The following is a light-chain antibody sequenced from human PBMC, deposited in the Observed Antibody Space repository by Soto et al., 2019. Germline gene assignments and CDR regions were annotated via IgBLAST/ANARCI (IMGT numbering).Light chain of an antibody. CDR3: QQHGSYPWT. CDR2: AAS. Sequence: AIRMTPSPSSLSASTGDRVTITCRASQGISSYLAWYQQKPGKAPKLLIYAASTLQSGVPSRFSGSGSGTDFTLTISCLQPEDFATYYCQQHGSYPWTFGQGTKVDI. J-gene: IGKJ1*01. CDR1: QGISSY. V-gene: IGKV1-8*01.